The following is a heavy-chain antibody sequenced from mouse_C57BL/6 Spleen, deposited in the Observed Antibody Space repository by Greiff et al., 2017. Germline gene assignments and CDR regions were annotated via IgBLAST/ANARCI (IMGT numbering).Heavy chain of an antibody. CDR1: GYTFTSYW. J-gene: IGHJ1*03. CDR3: ARLLWLRDWYFDV. Sequence: QVQLQQPGAELVRPGSSVKLSCKASGYTFTSYWMHWVKQRPIQGLEWIGNIDPSDSETHYNQKFKDKATLTVDKSSSTAYMQLSSLTSEDSAGYYCARLLWLRDWYFDVWGTGTTVTVSS. CDR2: IDPSDSET. V-gene: IGHV1-52*01. D-gene: IGHD2-2*01.